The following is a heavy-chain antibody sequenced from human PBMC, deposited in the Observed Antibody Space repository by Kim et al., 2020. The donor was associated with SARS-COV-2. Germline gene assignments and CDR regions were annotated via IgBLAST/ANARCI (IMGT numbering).Heavy chain of an antibody. D-gene: IGHD6-6*01. CDR3: ARLDSSSGYGMDV. CDR1: GGSFSGYY. CDR2: INHSGST. Sequence: SETLSLTCAVYGGSFSGYYWSWIRQPPGKGLEWIWEINHSGSTNYNPSLKSRVTISVDTSKNQFSLKLSSVTAADTAVYYCARLDSSSGYGMDVWGQGTTVTVSS. V-gene: IGHV4-34*01. J-gene: IGHJ6*02.